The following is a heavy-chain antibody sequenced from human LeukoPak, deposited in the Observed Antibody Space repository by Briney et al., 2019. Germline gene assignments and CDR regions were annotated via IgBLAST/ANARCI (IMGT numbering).Heavy chain of an antibody. V-gene: IGHV4-59*01. CDR2: IYYSGST. J-gene: IGHJ3*02. D-gene: IGHD3-22*01. CDR1: GGSISSYY. Sequence: SETLSLTCTVSGGSISSYYWSWIRQPPGKGLEWIGYIYYSGSTNYNPSLKSRVTISVDTSKNQFSLKLSSVTAADTAVYYCARRSRRPHYYDSSGYAFDIWGQGTMVTVSS. CDR3: ARRSRRPHYYDSSGYAFDI.